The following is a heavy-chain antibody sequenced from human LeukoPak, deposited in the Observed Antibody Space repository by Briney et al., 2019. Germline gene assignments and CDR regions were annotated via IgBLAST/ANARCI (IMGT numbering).Heavy chain of an antibody. D-gene: IGHD5-18*01. CDR2: IREERGQE. CDR1: GLTVSNHW. V-gene: IGHV3-7*03. CDR3: ASLDTAKQPLANH. J-gene: IGHJ5*02. Sequence: GGSLRLSCVASGLTVSNHWMSWVRQAPGKGLEWVANIREERGQEYYVDSVKGRFAISKNSAKNSLYLQMNTLRVEDTAMYYCASLDTAKQPLANHWGQGTLVTVSS.